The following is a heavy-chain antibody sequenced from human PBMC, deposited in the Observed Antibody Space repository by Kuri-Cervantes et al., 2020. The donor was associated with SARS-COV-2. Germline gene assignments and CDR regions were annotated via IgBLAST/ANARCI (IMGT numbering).Heavy chain of an antibody. CDR3: ARDLRPLELYYYGMDV. CDR2: ISSSSSTI. D-gene: IGHD4-17*01. CDR1: GFTFSSYW. J-gene: IGHJ6*02. Sequence: GGSLRLSCAASGFTFSSYWMHWVRQAPGKGLEWVSYISSSSSTIYYADSVKGRFTISRDNAKNSLYLQMNSLRDEDTAVYYCARDLRPLELYYYGMDVWGQGTMVTVSS. V-gene: IGHV3-48*02.